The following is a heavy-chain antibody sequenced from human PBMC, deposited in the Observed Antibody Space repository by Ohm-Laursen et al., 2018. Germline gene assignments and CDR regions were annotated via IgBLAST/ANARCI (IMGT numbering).Heavy chain of an antibody. CDR1: GGSLRNYY. J-gene: IGHJ5*02. CDR2: IYYNGNP. D-gene: IGHD6-6*01. CDR3: VLYSSFSVS. Sequence: SETLSLTCTVSGGSLRNYYWSWIRQPPGKGLEWIGYIYYNGNPRYNPSLESRVTISVDPSKNQFSLKLNSVTAADTALYYCVLYSSFSVSWGQGTRITVSS. V-gene: IGHV4-59*08.